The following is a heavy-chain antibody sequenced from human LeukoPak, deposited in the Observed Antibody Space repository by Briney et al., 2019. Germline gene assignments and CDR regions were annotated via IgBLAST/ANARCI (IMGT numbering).Heavy chain of an antibody. D-gene: IGHD3-22*01. V-gene: IGHV3-23*01. J-gene: IGHJ4*02. CDR3: AKGNTMIVVVSDY. Sequence: GGSLRLSCAASGFTFSSYAMSWVRQAPGKGLEWVSAISGSGGSTYYADSVKGRFTISRDNSKNTLYLQMSSLRAEDTAVYYCAKGNTMIVVVSDYWGQGTLVTASS. CDR1: GFTFSSYA. CDR2: ISGSGGST.